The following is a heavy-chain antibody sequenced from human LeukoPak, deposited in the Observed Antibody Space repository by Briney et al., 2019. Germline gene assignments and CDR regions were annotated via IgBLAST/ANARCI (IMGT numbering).Heavy chain of an antibody. CDR2: SSGYNSNT. CDR1: GFSFTSYA. CDR3: ARAGGYCSSTSCYVRNYYFYNYMDV. J-gene: IGHJ6*03. V-gene: IGHV1-18*04. Sequence: GASVKVSCKASGFSFTSYAITWVRQAPGQGLEWMGWSSGYNSNTKYAQKLQGRVTMTTDTSTSTAFMELRSLRSDDTAVYYCARAGGYCSSTSCYVRNYYFYNYMDVWGKGTTVTVSS. D-gene: IGHD2-2*01.